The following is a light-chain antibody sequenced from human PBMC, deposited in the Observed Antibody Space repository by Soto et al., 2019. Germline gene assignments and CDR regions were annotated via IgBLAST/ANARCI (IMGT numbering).Light chain of an antibody. Sequence: QSALTQPRSVSGSPGQSGTISCTGTSSDVGTYNYVSWYQQHPGKAPKLMIYDVSQRPSGVPDRFSGSKSGNTASLTISGLQAEDESDYYWRSYAGSYTSVFGGGTKLTVL. CDR2: DVS. CDR1: SSDVGTYNY. V-gene: IGLV2-11*01. J-gene: IGLJ2*01. CDR3: RSYAGSYTSV.